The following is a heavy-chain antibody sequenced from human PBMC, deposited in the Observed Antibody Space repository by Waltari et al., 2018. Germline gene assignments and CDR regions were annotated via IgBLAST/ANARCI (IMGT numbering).Heavy chain of an antibody. D-gene: IGHD3-16*02. CDR2: NSSSSSYI. CDR3: ARDAYDYVWGSYRSV. CDR1: GFTFSSYL. Sequence: EVQLVESGGGLVRRGGSLRLSWAASGFTFSSYLMNWVRQAPGKGLEWVSSNSSSSSYIYYAHSVNARFTNTRDNAKNAPYPQMNSLSAEDTDVYYCARDAYDYVWGSYRSVWGQGTLVTVAS. V-gene: IGHV3-21*01. J-gene: IGHJ4*02.